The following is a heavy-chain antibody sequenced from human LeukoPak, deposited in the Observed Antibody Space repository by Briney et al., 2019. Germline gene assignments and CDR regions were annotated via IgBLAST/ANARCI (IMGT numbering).Heavy chain of an antibody. D-gene: IGHD3-9*01. Sequence: ASVNVSCKVSGYTLTELSMHWVRQAPGKGLEWMGGFDPEDGETIYAQKFQGRVTMTEDTSTDTAYMELSSLRSEDTAVYYCATDKCTGCRGRYFRWGQGTLVTVSS. V-gene: IGHV1-24*01. CDR1: GYTLTELS. J-gene: IGHJ4*02. CDR2: FDPEDGET. CDR3: ATDKCTGCRGRYFR.